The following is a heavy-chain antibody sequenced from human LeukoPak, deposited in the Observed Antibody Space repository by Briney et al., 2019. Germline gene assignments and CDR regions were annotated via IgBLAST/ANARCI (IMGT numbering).Heavy chain of an antibody. D-gene: IGHD3-22*01. CDR1: GGSISSGDYY. J-gene: IGHJ4*02. CDR3: AREDDSSGYFDY. Sequence: SQTLSLTCTVSGGSISSGDYYWSWIRQPPGKGLEWIGYIYYSGSTYYNPSLKSRVTISVDTSKNQFSLKLSSVTAADTAVYYCAREDDSSGYFDYWGQGILVTVSS. CDR2: IYYSGST. V-gene: IGHV4-30-4*08.